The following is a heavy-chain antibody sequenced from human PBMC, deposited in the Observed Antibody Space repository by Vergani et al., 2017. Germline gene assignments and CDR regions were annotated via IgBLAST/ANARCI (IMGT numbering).Heavy chain of an antibody. V-gene: IGHV1-69*14. Sequence: QVQLVQSGAEVKKPGSSVKVSCKASGGTFSSYAISWVRQAPGQGLEWMGRIIPIFGTANYAQKFQGRVTITADKSTSTAYMELSSLRSEDTAVYYCARERVNYYDSSGYYYFDYWGQGTLVTVSS. J-gene: IGHJ4*02. CDR1: GGTFSSYA. D-gene: IGHD3-22*01. CDR2: IIPIFGTA. CDR3: ARERVNYYDSSGYYYFDY.